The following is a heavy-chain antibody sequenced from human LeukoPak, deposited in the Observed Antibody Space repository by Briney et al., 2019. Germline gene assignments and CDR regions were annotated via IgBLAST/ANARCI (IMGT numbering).Heavy chain of an antibody. D-gene: IGHD6-13*01. CDR2: IYHSGST. CDR1: GGSISSGGYS. Sequence: SETLSLTCAVSGGSISSGGYSWSWIRQPPGKGLEWIGYIYHSGSTYYNPSLKSRVTISVDRSKNQFSLKLSSVTAADTAVYYCAAYDSSRYYFDYWGQGTLVTVSS. V-gene: IGHV4-30-2*01. J-gene: IGHJ4*02. CDR3: AAYDSSRYYFDY.